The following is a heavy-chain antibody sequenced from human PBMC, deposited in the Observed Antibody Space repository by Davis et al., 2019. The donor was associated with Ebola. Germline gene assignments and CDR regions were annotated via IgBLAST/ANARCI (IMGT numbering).Heavy chain of an antibody. J-gene: IGHJ4*02. Sequence: SETLSLTCTVSGGSISSGDYYWSWIRQPPGKGLEWIGYIYYSGSTNYNPSLKSRVTISVDTSKNQFSLKLSSVTAADTAVYYCARVSWGFIDYWGQGTLVTVSS. CDR1: GGSISSGDYY. V-gene: IGHV4-61*08. D-gene: IGHD3-10*01. CDR3: ARVSWGFIDY. CDR2: IYYSGST.